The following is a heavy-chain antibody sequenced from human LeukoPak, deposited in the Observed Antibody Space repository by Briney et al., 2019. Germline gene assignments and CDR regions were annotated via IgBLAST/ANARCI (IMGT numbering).Heavy chain of an antibody. CDR3: ARIYDFWSGYSQYYFDY. V-gene: IGHV5-51*01. J-gene: IGHJ4*02. CDR1: GYSFTSYW. CDR2: IYPGDSDT. D-gene: IGHD3-3*01. Sequence: GESLKISCKGSGYSFTSYWIGWVRQMPGKGLEWMGIIYPGDSDTRYSPSFQGQVTISADKSISTAYLQWSSLKASDTAMYYCARIYDFWSGYSQYYFDYWGQGTLVTVSS.